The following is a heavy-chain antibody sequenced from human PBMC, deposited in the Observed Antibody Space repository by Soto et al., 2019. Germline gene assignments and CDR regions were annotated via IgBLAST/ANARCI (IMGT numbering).Heavy chain of an antibody. CDR2: INPNSGGT. D-gene: IGHD6-19*01. CDR1: GYTFTGYY. CDR3: ARAPFIAVAGFYFDY. Sequence: QVQLVQSGAEVKKPGASVKVSCKASGYTFTGYYMHWVRQAPGQGLEWMGWINPNSGGTNYAQKFQGRVTMTRDTSISTAYMELSRLRSDDTAVYYCARAPFIAVAGFYFDYWGQGTLVTVSS. V-gene: IGHV1-2*02. J-gene: IGHJ4*02.